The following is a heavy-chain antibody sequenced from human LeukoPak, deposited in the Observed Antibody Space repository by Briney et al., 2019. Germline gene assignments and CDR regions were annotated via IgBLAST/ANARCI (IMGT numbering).Heavy chain of an antibody. J-gene: IGHJ6*02. Sequence: SGGSLRLSCAASGFTFSSYAMSWVRQAPGKGLEWVSAISGSGGSTYYADSVKGRFTISRDNSKNTLYLQMNSLRAEDTAVYYCAKDSLGGCSSTSCPDDYYYYYGMDVWGQGTTVTVSS. CDR1: GFTFSSYA. CDR3: AKDSLGGCSSTSCPDDYYYYYGMDV. V-gene: IGHV3-23*01. CDR2: ISGSGGST. D-gene: IGHD2-2*01.